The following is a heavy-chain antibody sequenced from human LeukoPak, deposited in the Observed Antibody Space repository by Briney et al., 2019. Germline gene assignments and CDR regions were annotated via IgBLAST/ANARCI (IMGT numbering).Heavy chain of an antibody. J-gene: IGHJ4*02. V-gene: IGHV1-2*02. D-gene: IGHD5-24*01. CDR3: AREGRDGYNIGN. CDR2: INPKSGGT. CDR1: GYTFTGYY. Sequence: ASVKVSCKASGYTFTGYYMHWVRQAPGQGLEWTGWINPKSGGTIYAQKFQGRVTMTRDTSISTAYMELSRLRSDDTAVYYCAREGRDGYNIGNWGQGTLVTVSS.